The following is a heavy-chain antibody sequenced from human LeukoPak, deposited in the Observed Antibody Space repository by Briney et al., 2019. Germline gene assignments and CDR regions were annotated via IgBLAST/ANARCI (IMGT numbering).Heavy chain of an antibody. Sequence: GGSLRLSCVASGFTFPNYWMSWVRQAPGKGLEWVANIKQDGSEKYHVDSVKGRFTISRDNAKNSLYLQMNSLRADDTAVYYCARDGTYCSGGTCYVNFDYWGQGTLVTVSS. D-gene: IGHD2-15*01. V-gene: IGHV3-7*01. CDR2: IKQDGSEK. CDR3: ARDGTYCSGGTCYVNFDY. J-gene: IGHJ4*02. CDR1: GFTFPNYW.